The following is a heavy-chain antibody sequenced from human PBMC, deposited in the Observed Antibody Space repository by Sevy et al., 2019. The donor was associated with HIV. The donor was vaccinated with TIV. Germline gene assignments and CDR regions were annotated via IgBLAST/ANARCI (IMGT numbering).Heavy chain of an antibody. J-gene: IGHJ4*02. D-gene: IGHD3-22*01. CDR3: ARARRYYHDSSGSSRVFDY. CDR1: GCTFTNYC. CDR2: ISAYNGKK. V-gene: IGHV1-18*01. Sequence: ASVKVSCKASGCTFTNYCISWVRQAPGQELEWMGGISAYNGKKNYAQKLQGRVTMTTDTSTSKAYMELRSLSSDDTAVYYCARARRYYHDSSGSSRVFDYWGQGTLVTVSS.